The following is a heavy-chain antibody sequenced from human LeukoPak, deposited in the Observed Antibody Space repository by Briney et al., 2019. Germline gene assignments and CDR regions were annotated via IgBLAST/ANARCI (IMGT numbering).Heavy chain of an antibody. CDR2: TYYRSKWYN. J-gene: IGHJ4*02. V-gene: IGHV6-1*01. Sequence: SQTLSLTCAISGDSVSSNSAAWNWIRQSPSRGLEWLGRTYYRSKWYNDYAVSVKSRITINPDTSKNQFSLQLNSVTAADTAVYYCAREMQRRSMIVVVISVGFDYWGQGTLVTVSS. D-gene: IGHD3-22*01. CDR3: AREMQRRSMIVVVISVGFDY. CDR1: GDSVSSNSAA.